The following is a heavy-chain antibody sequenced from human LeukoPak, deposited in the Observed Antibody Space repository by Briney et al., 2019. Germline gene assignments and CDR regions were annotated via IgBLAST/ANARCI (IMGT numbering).Heavy chain of an antibody. CDR2: ISGSGGST. CDR1: GFTFSSYA. CDR3: AREYDYGDYFDY. Sequence: GGSLRLSCAASGFTFSSYAMNWVRQAPGKGLEWVSAISGSGGSTYYADSVKGRFTISRDNSKNTLYLQMNSLRAEDTAVYYCAREYDYGDYFDYWGQGTLVTVSS. D-gene: IGHD4-17*01. J-gene: IGHJ4*02. V-gene: IGHV3-23*01.